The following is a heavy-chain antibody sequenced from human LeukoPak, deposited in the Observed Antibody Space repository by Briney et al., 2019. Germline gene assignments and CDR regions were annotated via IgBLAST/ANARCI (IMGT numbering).Heavy chain of an antibody. V-gene: IGHV3-15*01. CDR1: AFTFSNVW. D-gene: IGHD6-19*01. CDR2: IKSKTDGGTT. J-gene: IGHJ4*02. CDR3: TPCIAVAGSLDY. Sequence: GGSLRLSCAASAFTFSNVWMSGVRQAPGKGLEWVGRIKSKTDGGTTNYAAPVKGRFTISRDDSKNALNLQMNSLKTEDTAVYYCTPCIAVAGSLDYWGRGTLVTVSS.